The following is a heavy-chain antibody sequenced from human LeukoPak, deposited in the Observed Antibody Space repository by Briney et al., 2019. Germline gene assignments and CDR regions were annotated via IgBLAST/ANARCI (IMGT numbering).Heavy chain of an antibody. CDR1: GFTFSNSA. V-gene: IGHV3-23*01. CDR2: LSGSGITT. CDR3: ASGFTISQFDY. J-gene: IGHJ4*02. D-gene: IGHD3-10*01. Sequence: PGGSLRLSCAASGFTFSNSAMSWVRQAPGKGLEWVSTLSGSGITTYYADSVKGRFTISRDNSKNTLYLQMNSLRAEDTAVYYCASGFTISQFDYWGQGTLVTVSS.